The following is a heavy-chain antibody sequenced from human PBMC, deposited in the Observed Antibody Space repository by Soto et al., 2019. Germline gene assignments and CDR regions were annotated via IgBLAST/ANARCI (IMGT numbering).Heavy chain of an antibody. Sequence: PGGSLRLSCAASGFTFSSYWMSWVRQAPGKGLELVANIKQDGSEKYYVDSVKGRFTISRDNAKNSLYLQMNSLRAEDTAVYYCARAIIVVVAATQDYWGQGTLVTVSS. CDR3: ARAIIVVVAATQDY. CDR2: IKQDGSEK. D-gene: IGHD2-15*01. J-gene: IGHJ4*02. CDR1: GFTFSSYW. V-gene: IGHV3-7*01.